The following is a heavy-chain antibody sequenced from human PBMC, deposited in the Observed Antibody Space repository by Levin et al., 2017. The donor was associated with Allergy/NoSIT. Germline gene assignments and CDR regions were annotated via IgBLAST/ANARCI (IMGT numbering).Heavy chain of an antibody. CDR1: GYSFASYD. Sequence: ASVKVSCKTSGYSFASYDINWVRQATGQGLESMGWMNPNTGSAGFAQRFQGRVIMTRDTSTSTAYMELSSLTSEDTAVYYCARSDHYYAGSRTVDFWGQGTLVTVSS. D-gene: IGHD3-10*01. CDR2: MNPNTGSA. J-gene: IGHJ4*02. CDR3: ARSDHYYAGSRTVDF. V-gene: IGHV1-8*02.